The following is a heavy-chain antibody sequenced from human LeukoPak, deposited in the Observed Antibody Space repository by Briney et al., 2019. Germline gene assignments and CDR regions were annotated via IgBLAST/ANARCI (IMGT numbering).Heavy chain of an antibody. CDR3: ARWGGTMKNSFDP. D-gene: IGHD3-22*01. CDR1: GFTFSSYA. Sequence: PGGSLRLSCAASGFTFSSYAMHWVRQAPGKGLEWVAVISYDGSNKYYPDSMKGRFTISRENSNNTLYLQMNSLTAEATAVYYCARWGGTMKNSFDPWGQGTLVTVSS. J-gene: IGHJ5*02. CDR2: ISYDGSNK. V-gene: IGHV3-30-3*01.